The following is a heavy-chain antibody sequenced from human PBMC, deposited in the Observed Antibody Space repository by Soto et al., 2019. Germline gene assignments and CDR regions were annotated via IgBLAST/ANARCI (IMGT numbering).Heavy chain of an antibody. V-gene: IGHV4-59*01. CDR1: GGSISSYY. CDR2: IYYIGRT. CDR3: ARAVLPATAPFDY. Sequence: QVQLQESGPRLVKPSETLSLTCIVSGGSISSYYWSWIRQPPGKGLVWIGYIYYIGRTNYNPSLKSRVTISVDTSKNQYSLKLSSVTAADTAVYYCARAVLPATAPFDYWGQGTLLTVSS. J-gene: IGHJ4*02. D-gene: IGHD2-2*01.